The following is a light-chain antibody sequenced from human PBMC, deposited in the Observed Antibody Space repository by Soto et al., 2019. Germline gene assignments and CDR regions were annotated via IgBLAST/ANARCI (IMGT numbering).Light chain of an antibody. CDR1: QSVTRRY. Sequence: EIVLTQSPGTLSLSPGERATLSCRASQSVTRRYLTWYQQKPGQAPRLLIYGASTRAAGIPDRFSGSGSGTDFTLTISSLEPEDFAVYYCQQDSKLPITFGQGTRLEIK. V-gene: IGKV3-20*01. CDR2: GAS. J-gene: IGKJ5*01. CDR3: QQDSKLPIT.